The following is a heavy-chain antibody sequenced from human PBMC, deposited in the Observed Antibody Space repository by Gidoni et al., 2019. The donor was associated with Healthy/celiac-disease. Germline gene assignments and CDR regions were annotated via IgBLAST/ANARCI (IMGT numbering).Heavy chain of an antibody. V-gene: IGHV1-3*01. CDR3: ARRYSSGWYGFDY. CDR2: INAGNGNT. CDR1: GYTYTSYA. D-gene: IGHD6-19*01. J-gene: IGHJ4*02. Sequence: QAQLVQSGAEVKKPGAAVKGSCKASGYTYTSYAMHWVRQAPGQRLEWMGWINAGNGNTKYSQKFQGRVTITRDTSASTAYMELSSLRSEDTAVYYCARRYSSGWYGFDYWGQGTLVTVSS.